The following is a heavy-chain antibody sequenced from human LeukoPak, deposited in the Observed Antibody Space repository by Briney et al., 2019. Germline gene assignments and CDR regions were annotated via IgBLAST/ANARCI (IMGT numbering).Heavy chain of an antibody. V-gene: IGHV5-51*01. Sequence: GESLKISCRVSGDGFDDYWIGWVRHMSGEGLQWVAIIHPSSSLTHYSPSFQGRVSISADRAITTAYLQWNSLRTPDTAMYFCARRAQLARLAVDWFDPWGQGTLVTVSS. CDR2: IHPSSSLT. D-gene: IGHD2-15*01. CDR1: GDGFDDYW. J-gene: IGHJ5*02. CDR3: ARRAQLARLAVDWFDP.